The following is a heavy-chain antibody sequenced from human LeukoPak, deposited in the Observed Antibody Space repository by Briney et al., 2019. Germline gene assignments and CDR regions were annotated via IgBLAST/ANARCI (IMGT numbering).Heavy chain of an antibody. CDR3: ATVDKTMVMSH. CDR2: IKQDGSEK. D-gene: IGHD5-18*01. CDR1: GFTFSSYW. J-gene: IGHJ4*02. Sequence: GGSLRLSCAASGFTFSSYWMSWVRQAPGKGLEWVANIKQDGSEKYYVDSVKGRFTISRDNAKNSMYLQMNSLRAEDTAVYYCATVDKTMVMSHWGKGTRVTVSS. V-gene: IGHV3-7*03.